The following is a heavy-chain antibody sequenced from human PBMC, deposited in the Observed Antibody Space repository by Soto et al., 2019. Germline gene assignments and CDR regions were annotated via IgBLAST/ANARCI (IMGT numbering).Heavy chain of an antibody. CDR2: IVVGSGNT. D-gene: IGHD2-15*01. Sequence: AASVKVSCKASGFTFTSSAVQWVRQARGQRLEWIGWIVVGSGNTNYAQKFQGRVTMTTDTSTSTVFMELRSLRFDDTAVYYCERLRVVVGANIDSRGQGTMVTVSS. CDR3: ERLRVVVGANIDS. V-gene: IGHV1-58*01. J-gene: IGHJ4*02. CDR1: GFTFTSSA.